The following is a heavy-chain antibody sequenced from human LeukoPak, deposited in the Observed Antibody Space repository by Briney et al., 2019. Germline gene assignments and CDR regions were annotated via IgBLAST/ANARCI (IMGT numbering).Heavy chain of an antibody. Sequence: PGGSLRLSCAASGFTFSSYWMTWVRQAPGKGLEWVSVIYSGGSTYYADSVKGRFTISRDNSKNTLYLQMNSLRAEDTAVYYCASGYSGYDFYFDYWGQGTLVTVSS. J-gene: IGHJ4*02. V-gene: IGHV3-53*01. CDR1: GFTFSSYW. D-gene: IGHD5-12*01. CDR3: ASGYSGYDFYFDY. CDR2: IYSGGST.